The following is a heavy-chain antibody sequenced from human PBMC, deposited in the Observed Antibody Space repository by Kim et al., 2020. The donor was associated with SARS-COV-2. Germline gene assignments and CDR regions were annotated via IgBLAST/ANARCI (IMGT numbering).Heavy chain of an antibody. V-gene: IGHV3-30*01. D-gene: IGHD2-2*01. Sequence: VKGRFTIARDNCKNTLYLQMNSLRAEDTAVYYCASGILGYCSSTSCPVGYWGQGTLVTVSS. CDR3: ASGILGYCSSTSCPVGY. J-gene: IGHJ4*02.